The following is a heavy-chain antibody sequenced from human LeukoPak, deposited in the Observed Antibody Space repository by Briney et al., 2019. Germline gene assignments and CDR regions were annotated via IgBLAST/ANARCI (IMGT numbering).Heavy chain of an antibody. Sequence: ASVKVSCKASGYTFTGYHMHWVRQAPGQGLEWMGWINPNSGGTNYAQKFQGRVTMTRDTSISTAYMELSRLRSDDTAVYYCARDRAEYYYDSSGYSFDPWGQGTLVTVSS. J-gene: IGHJ5*02. CDR3: ARDRAEYYYDSSGYSFDP. D-gene: IGHD3-22*01. V-gene: IGHV1-2*02. CDR2: INPNSGGT. CDR1: GYTFTGYH.